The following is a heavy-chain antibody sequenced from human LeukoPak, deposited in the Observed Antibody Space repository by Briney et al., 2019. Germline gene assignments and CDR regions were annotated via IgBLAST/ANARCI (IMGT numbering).Heavy chain of an antibody. CDR1: GGSISSYY. Sequence: PSETLSLTCSVSGGSISSYYWSWIRQTPGKGLEWIGYVYDIGTTNYNPSLKGRVTISSDTSKNQFSLNLRSGNASDTAIYYCARHGGSLGYFDYWGQGTLVTVSS. CDR3: ARHGGSLGYFDY. V-gene: IGHV4-59*08. J-gene: IGHJ4*02. CDR2: VYDIGTT. D-gene: IGHD1-26*01.